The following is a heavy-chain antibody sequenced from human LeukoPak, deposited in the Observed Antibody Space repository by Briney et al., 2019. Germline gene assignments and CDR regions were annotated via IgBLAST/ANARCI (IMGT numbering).Heavy chain of an antibody. J-gene: IGHJ4*02. CDR2: IIPIFGTA. CDR3: ARDLHYYDSSGYYDYYFDY. D-gene: IGHD3-22*01. Sequence: ASVKVSCKASGGTFSSYAISWVRQAPGQGLEWMGGIIPIFGTANYAQKFQGRVTITADESTSTAYMELSSLRSEDTAVYYCARDLHYYDSSGYYDYYFDYWGQGTLVTVSS. CDR1: GGTFSSYA. V-gene: IGHV1-69*13.